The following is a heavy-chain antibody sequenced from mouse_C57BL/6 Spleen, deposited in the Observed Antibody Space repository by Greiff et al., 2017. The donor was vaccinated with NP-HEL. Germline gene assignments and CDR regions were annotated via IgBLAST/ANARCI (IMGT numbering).Heavy chain of an antibody. CDR2: ISYDGSN. CDR1: GYSITSGYY. CDR3: ASASYYYGSSYAMDY. J-gene: IGHJ4*01. V-gene: IGHV3-6*01. D-gene: IGHD1-1*01. Sequence: EVQVVESGPGLVKPSQSLSLTCSVTGYSITSGYYWNWIRQFPGNKLEWMGYISYDGSNNYNPSLKNRISITRDTSKNQFFLKLNSVTTEDTATYYCASASYYYGSSYAMDYWGQGTSVTVSS.